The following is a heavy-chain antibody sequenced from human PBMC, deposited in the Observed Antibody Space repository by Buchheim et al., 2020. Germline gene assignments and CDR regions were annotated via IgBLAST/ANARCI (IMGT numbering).Heavy chain of an antibody. J-gene: IGHJ2*01. CDR3: ARNIAVAGTLLFGWYFDL. V-gene: IGHV3-23*01. CDR1: GFTFSSYA. CDR2: ISGSGGST. Sequence: VQLLESGGGLVQPGGSLRLSCAASGFTFSSYAMSWVRQAPGKGLEWVSAISGSGGSTYYADSVKGRFTISRDNSKNTLYLQMNSLRAEDTAVYYCARNIAVAGTLLFGWYFDLWGRGTL. D-gene: IGHD6-19*01.